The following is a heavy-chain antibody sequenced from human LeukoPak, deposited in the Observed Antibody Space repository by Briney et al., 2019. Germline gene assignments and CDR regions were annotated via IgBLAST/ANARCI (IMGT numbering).Heavy chain of an antibody. V-gene: IGHV3-23*01. Sequence: GGSLRLSCAASGFTFSSYGMNWVRQAPGKGLEWVSGISDSGVSTYYADSVKGRFTVSRDNSKNPLYLQMNSLRAEDTAVYYCAKDLGYGGNPPVYFDYWGQGTLVTVSS. J-gene: IGHJ4*02. CDR2: ISDSGVST. CDR1: GFTFSSYG. CDR3: AKDLGYGGNPPVYFDY. D-gene: IGHD4-23*01.